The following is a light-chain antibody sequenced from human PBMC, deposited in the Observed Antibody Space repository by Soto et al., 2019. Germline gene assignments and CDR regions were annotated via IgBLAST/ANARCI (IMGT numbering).Light chain of an antibody. CDR2: GAS. V-gene: IGKV1-12*01. J-gene: IGKJ1*01. Sequence: DIQMTQSPSSVSAAVGDRVTITCRASQGISRWLAWYQQKPGRAPTLLIYGASNLQSGVPSRFSGSGSGTDYTLTINNLQPEDFATYYCQQASNFPRTFGQGTKVEIK. CDR1: QGISRW. CDR3: QQASNFPRT.